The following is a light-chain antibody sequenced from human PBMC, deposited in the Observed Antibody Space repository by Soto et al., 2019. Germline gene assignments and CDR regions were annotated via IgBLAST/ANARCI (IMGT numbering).Light chain of an antibody. Sequence: QSALTQPASVSGSPGQSITISCIGTSSDIGRYKLVSWYQHHPGKAPKLIIYEVTKRPSGVSNRFSASKSGNTASLTISGLQAEDEADYYCCSFAGSTPYVFGTGTKV. CDR1: SSDIGRYKL. CDR2: EVT. V-gene: IGLV2-23*02. J-gene: IGLJ1*01. CDR3: CSFAGSTPYV.